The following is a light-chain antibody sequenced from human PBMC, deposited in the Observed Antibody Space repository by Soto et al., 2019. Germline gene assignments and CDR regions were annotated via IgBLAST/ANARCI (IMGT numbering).Light chain of an antibody. CDR1: KSVGGD. CDR2: DAS. V-gene: IGKV3-11*01. CDR3: QQRTNWPWT. Sequence: EMVVTQSPGTLSLTPGQGASLSCRASKSVGGDLVWYQQHPGQAPRLLIYDASNRATGIPPRFSGSGSGTDFTLTISSLEPEDFAVYYCQQRTNWPWTFGQGTKVDIK. J-gene: IGKJ1*01.